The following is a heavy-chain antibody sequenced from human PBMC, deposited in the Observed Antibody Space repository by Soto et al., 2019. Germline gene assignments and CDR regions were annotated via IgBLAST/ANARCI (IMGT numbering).Heavy chain of an antibody. CDR1: GYTFTSYG. J-gene: IGHJ6*02. CDR2: ISAYNGNT. D-gene: IGHD3-22*01. CDR3: ARDRRDYDTYYYHYGMDV. Sequence: QVQLEQSEAEVKKPGVSVKVSCKASGYTFTSYGISWVRQAPGQGLEWMGWISAYNGNTNYAQKFQGRVTMTTDTSTSTAYMELRSLRSDDTAVYYCARDRRDYDTYYYHYGMDVWGQGTTVTVSS. V-gene: IGHV1-18*01.